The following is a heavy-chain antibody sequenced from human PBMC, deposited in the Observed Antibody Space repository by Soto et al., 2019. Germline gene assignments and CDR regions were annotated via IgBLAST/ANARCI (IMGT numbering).Heavy chain of an antibody. J-gene: IGHJ4*02. V-gene: IGHV5-51*01. CDR1: GYSFTSYW. CDR2: IYPGDSDT. D-gene: IGHD3-22*01. CDR3: ARQGNYYDSSGYYYS. Sequence: GESLKISCKGSGYSFTSYWIGWVRQMPGKGLEWMGIIYPGDSDTRYSPSLQGQVTISADKSISTPYLQWSSLKASDTAMYYCARQGNYYDSSGYYYSWGQGTLVTVSS.